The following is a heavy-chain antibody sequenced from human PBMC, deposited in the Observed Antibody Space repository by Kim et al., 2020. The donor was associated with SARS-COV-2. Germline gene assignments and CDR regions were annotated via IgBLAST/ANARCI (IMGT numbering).Heavy chain of an antibody. Sequence: GGSLRLSCAASGFTFSSYSMNWVRQAPGKGLEWVSSISSSSSYIYYADSVKGRFTISRDNAKNSLYLQMNSLRAEDTAVYYCARDYLNYYDSSGYFIGDAFDIWGQGTMVTVSS. CDR1: GFTFSSYS. CDR3: ARDYLNYYDSSGYFIGDAFDI. V-gene: IGHV3-21*01. D-gene: IGHD3-22*01. CDR2: ISSSSSYI. J-gene: IGHJ3*02.